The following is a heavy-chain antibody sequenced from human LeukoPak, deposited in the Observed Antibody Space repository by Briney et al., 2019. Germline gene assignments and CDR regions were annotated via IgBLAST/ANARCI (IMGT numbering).Heavy chain of an antibody. CDR2: ISSSSSYI. CDR3: AGSMVRGVTTGSYYYYGMDV. CDR1: GFTFSSYS. J-gene: IGHJ6*02. D-gene: IGHD3-10*01. V-gene: IGHV3-21*04. Sequence: PGGSLRLSRAASGFTFSSYSMNWVRQAPGKGLEWVSSISSSSSYIYYADSVKGRFTISRDNAKNSLYLQMNSLRAEDTAVYYCAGSMVRGVTTGSYYYYGMDVWGQGTTVTVSS.